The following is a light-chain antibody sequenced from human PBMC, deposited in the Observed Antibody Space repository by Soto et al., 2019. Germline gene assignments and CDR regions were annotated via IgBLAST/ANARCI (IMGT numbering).Light chain of an antibody. CDR3: QHYGNSRWT. Sequence: IVLTQSPGTLSLSPGERATLSCRASQYVTTSYLAWYQQKPGQAPRLLVHSVSDRATGIPDRFSGSGSGTDFTLTISRLEPEDFAVYYCQHYGNSRWTFGQGTKVEIK. CDR1: QYVTTSY. CDR2: SVS. V-gene: IGKV3-20*01. J-gene: IGKJ1*01.